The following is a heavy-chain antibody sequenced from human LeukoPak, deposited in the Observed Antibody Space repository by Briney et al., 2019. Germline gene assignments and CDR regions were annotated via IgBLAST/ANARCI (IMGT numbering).Heavy chain of an antibody. CDR1: GGSVSSSKW. V-gene: IGHV4-4*02. CDR3: ARLDPPPSGGNYFDY. Sequence: SGTLSLTCVVSGGSVSSSKWWSWVRQPPGKGLEWIGQVYHDGSTNYNPSLKSRVTISVDTSKNQFSLKLSSVTAADTAVYYCARLDPPPSGGNYFDYGGRGPLVPVPS. J-gene: IGHJ4*02. CDR2: VYHDGST.